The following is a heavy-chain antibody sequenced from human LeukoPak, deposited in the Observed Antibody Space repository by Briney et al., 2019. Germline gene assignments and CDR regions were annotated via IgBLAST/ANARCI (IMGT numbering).Heavy chain of an antibody. Sequence: ASVKVSCKASGGTFSSYAISWVRQAPGQGLEWMGGIIPIFGTANYAQKFQGRVTITADESTSTAYMELSGLRSEDTAVYYCASMYYYDSSGPFDYWGQGTLVTVSS. V-gene: IGHV1-69*13. CDR3: ASMYYYDSSGPFDY. J-gene: IGHJ4*02. CDR1: GGTFSSYA. CDR2: IIPIFGTA. D-gene: IGHD3-22*01.